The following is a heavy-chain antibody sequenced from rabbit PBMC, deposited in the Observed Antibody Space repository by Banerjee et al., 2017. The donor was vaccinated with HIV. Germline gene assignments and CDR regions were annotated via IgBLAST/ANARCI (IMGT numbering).Heavy chain of an antibody. Sequence: QEQLKETGGGLVQPGGSLTLSCKASGFSFSDNYWICWVRQAPGKGLEWIACIDTGTGDTYYASWAKGRFTISKTSSTTVTLQMTSLTVADTATYFCARDGVGYTFDLELWGQGTLVTVS. J-gene: IGHJ3*01. D-gene: IGHD3-1*01. CDR3: ARDGVGYTFDLEL. CDR2: IDTGTGDT. CDR1: GFSFSDNYW. V-gene: IGHV1S45*01.